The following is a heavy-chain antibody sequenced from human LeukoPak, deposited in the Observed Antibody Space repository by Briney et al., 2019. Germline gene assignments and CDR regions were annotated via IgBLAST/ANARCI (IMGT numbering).Heavy chain of an antibody. CDR2: INSDGSST. J-gene: IGHJ4*02. CDR1: GFTFSSYW. D-gene: IGHD1-20*01. Sequence: GGSLGLSCAASGFTFSSYWMHWVRQAPGKGLVWVSRINSDGSSTSYADSVKGRFTISRDNSKNTLYLQMNTLRAEDTAVYYCARDSITRLFDYWGQGSLVTVSS. CDR3: ARDSITRLFDY. V-gene: IGHV3-74*01.